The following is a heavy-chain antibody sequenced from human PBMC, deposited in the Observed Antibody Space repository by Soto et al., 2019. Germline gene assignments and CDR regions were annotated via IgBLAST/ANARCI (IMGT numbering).Heavy chain of an antibody. J-gene: IGHJ4*02. Sequence: SGPTLVNPTQTLTLTCTYTGFSLTTRGEGVGWIRQPRGKALEWIALIYWDDDKCYSPALMNRLTITRDTSKNQVVLTMANMDPMDRATYYCAYLSPVVGSTFHYWGQGTLVTVSS. CDR2: IYWDDDK. CDR1: GFSLTTRGEG. D-gene: IGHD1-26*01. V-gene: IGHV2-5*02. CDR3: AYLSPVVGSTFHY.